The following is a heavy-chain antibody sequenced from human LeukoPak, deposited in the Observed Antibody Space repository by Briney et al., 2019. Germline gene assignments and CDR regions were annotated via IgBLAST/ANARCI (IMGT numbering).Heavy chain of an antibody. CDR3: AKSHTAIPGNTFDY. D-gene: IGHD2-2*02. J-gene: IGHJ4*02. Sequence: GGSLRLSCAASGFSFSSYGMHWVRQAPGKGLEWVAFIRYDGSHKYYADSVKGRFTISRDNSKNTLYLQMNSLRAEDTAVYYCAKSHTAIPGNTFDYWGQGTLVTVSS. CDR2: IRYDGSHK. CDR1: GFSFSSYG. V-gene: IGHV3-30*02.